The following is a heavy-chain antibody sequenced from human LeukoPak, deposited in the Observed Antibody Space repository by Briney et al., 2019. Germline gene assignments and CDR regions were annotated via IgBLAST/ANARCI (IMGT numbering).Heavy chain of an antibody. V-gene: IGHV3-30*02. Sequence: GGSLRLSCVASGFTFSYFGMHWVRQAPGKGLEWVAFIPYDGSNEYYAESVKGRFTISRDNSKNTLYLQMNSLRVEDTAAYYCAKIEGKYQLANIPDSWGQGTLVTVSS. CDR1: GFTFSYFG. CDR2: IPYDGSNE. CDR3: AKIEGKYQLANIPDS. J-gene: IGHJ4*02. D-gene: IGHD2-2*01.